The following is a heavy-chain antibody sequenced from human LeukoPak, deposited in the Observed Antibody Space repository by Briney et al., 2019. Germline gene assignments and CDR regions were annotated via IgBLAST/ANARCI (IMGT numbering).Heavy chain of an antibody. CDR1: GFTFSSYA. CDR2: ISGSGGST. Sequence: GGSLRLSCAASGFTFSSYAMSWVRQAPGKGLEWVSAISGSGGSTYYADSVKGRFTISGDNSKNTLYLQMDSLRAEDTAVYYCAKGEVSGGSFDYWGQGTLVTVSS. V-gene: IGHV3-23*01. J-gene: IGHJ4*02. D-gene: IGHD2-15*01. CDR3: AKGEVSGGSFDY.